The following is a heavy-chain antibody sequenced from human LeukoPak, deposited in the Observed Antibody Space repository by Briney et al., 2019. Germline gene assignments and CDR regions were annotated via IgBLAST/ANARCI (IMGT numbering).Heavy chain of an antibody. J-gene: IGHJ4*02. CDR1: GYTLTELS. CDR3: ARVPSITRALDY. CDR2: FDPEDGET. V-gene: IGHV1-24*01. D-gene: IGHD7-27*01. Sequence: ASVKVSCKVSGYTLTELSMHWVRQDPGKGLEWMGGFDPEDGETIYAQKFQGRVTMTRDTSISTAYMELSRLRSDDTAVYYCARVPSITRALDYWGQGTLVTVSS.